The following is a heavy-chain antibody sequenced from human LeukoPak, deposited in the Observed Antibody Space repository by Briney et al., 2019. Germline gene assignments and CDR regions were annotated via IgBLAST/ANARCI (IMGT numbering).Heavy chain of an antibody. V-gene: IGHV4-4*02. CDR1: ARSLSSSNR. Sequence: PSRTRSLTCAVSARSLSSSNRWCGVRQPPGKGLGWYGAIFHSGSTNYDPSLKGRVTISVDKSKNQFSLKLSSVTAADTAVYYCARDWYQPCRHNWFDPWGQGPLVTVSS. CDR2: IFHSGST. CDR3: ARDWYQPCRHNWFDP. J-gene: IGHJ5*02. D-gene: IGHD2-2*01.